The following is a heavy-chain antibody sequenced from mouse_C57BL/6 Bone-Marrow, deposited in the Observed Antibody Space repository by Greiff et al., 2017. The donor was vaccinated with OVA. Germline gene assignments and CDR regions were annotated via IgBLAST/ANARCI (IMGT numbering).Heavy chain of an antibody. CDR2: IDPYDSYT. Sequence: QVQLQQSGAELVMPGASVKLSCKASGYTFTSYWMHWVKQRPGQGLEWIGEIDPYDSYTNYNQKFKGKSTLTVDKSSSTAYMQLSSLTSEDSAVYYCARLDDPWYFDVWGTGTTVTVSS. J-gene: IGHJ1*03. CDR1: GYTFTSYW. CDR3: ARLDDPWYFDV. V-gene: IGHV1-69*01.